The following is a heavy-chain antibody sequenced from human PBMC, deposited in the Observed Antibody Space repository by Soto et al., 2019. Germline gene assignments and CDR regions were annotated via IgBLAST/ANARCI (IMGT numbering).Heavy chain of an antibody. D-gene: IGHD4-17*01. CDR2: IYHSGTT. CDR3: ARPPYGYWYFDL. J-gene: IGHJ2*01. Sequence: TLSLTCAVSGGSISSGGYSWSWIRQPPGKGLEWIGYIYHSGTTYYNPSLQSRVTMSIDTSKNQFSLKLTAVTAADTAVYYCARPPYGYWYFDLWGRGTLVTVSS. CDR1: GGSISSGGYS. V-gene: IGHV4-30-2*01.